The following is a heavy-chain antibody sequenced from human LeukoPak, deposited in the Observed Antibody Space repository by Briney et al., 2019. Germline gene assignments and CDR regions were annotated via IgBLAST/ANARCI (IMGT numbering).Heavy chain of an antibody. CDR3: ARDLSMTTVTTGGYYYMDV. Sequence: SQTLSLTCAISGDSVSSNSAAWNWIRQSPSRGLEWLGRTYYRSKWYNDYAVSVKSRITINPDTSKNQFSLQLNSVTPEDTAVYYCARDLSMTTVTTGGYYYMDVWGKGTTVTISS. CDR2: TYYRSKWYN. J-gene: IGHJ6*03. V-gene: IGHV6-1*01. D-gene: IGHD4-17*01. CDR1: GDSVSSNSAA.